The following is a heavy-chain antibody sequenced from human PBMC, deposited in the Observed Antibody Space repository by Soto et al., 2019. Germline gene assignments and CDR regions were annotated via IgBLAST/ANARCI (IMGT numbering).Heavy chain of an antibody. V-gene: IGHV3-23*01. D-gene: IGHD5-12*01. J-gene: IGHJ4*02. CDR3: ARGGVRGYSGYGLGGPYFDY. CDR2: ISGSGGST. Sequence: PGGSLRLSCAASGFTFSSYAMSWVRQAPGKGLEWVSAISGSGGSTYYADSVKGRFTISRDNAKNSLYLQMNSLRAEDTAVYYCARGGVRGYSGYGLGGPYFDYWGQGTLVTVSS. CDR1: GFTFSSYA.